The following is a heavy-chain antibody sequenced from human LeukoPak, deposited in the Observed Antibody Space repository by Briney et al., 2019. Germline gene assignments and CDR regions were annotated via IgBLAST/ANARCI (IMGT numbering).Heavy chain of an antibody. D-gene: IGHD3-16*01. CDR1: GFPFTNNW. CDR3: VRALGSPTADH. Sequence: GGSLRLSCAASGFPFTNNWMSWVRQAPGKGLEWVANIKSDGSEKYYVDSVEGRFTISRDNARDTVSLQMDNLRDEDTAVYYCVRALGSPTADHWGQGTLVTVSS. CDR2: IKSDGSEK. J-gene: IGHJ4*02. V-gene: IGHV3-7*01.